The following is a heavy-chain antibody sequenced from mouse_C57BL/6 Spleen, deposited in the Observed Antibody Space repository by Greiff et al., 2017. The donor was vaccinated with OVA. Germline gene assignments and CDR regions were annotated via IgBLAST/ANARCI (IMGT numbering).Heavy chain of an antibody. CDR1: GYTFTSYW. D-gene: IGHD1-1*01. CDR3: ARDGSTSWFAY. CDR2: IHPNSGST. V-gene: IGHV1-64*01. J-gene: IGHJ3*01. Sequence: VQLQQPGAELVKPGASVKLSCKASGYTFTSYWMHWVKQRPGQCLEWIGMIHPNSGSTNYNEKFKSKATLTVDKSSSTAYMQLSSLTSEDSAVYYCARDGSTSWFAYWGQGTLVTVSA.